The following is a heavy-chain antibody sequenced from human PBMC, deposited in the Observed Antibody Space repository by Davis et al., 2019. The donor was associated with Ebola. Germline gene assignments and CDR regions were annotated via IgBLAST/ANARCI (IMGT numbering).Heavy chain of an antibody. J-gene: IGHJ6*02. V-gene: IGHV3-74*01. D-gene: IGHD1-1*01. CDR2: IDLSGGST. CDR3: ARGLGTWGTSELYYYYYAMDV. Sequence: GESLKISCSAPGFRFYDFWMHWVRQAPGKGLEWISRIDLSGGSTLSADSVKGRFTVSRDNAKGILFLHLDKMTAEDTGVYCCARGLGTWGTSELYYYYYAMDVWGQGTTVTVSS. CDR1: GFRFYDFW.